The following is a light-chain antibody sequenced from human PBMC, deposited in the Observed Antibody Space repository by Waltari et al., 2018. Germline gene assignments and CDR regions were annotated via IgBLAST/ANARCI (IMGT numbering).Light chain of an antibody. J-gene: IGKJ1*01. CDR2: AAS. V-gene: IGKV3-20*01. CDR1: QSVSRF. CDR3: QHYVSLPAT. Sequence: EIVLTQSPGTLSLSPGERATLSCRASQSVSRFLAWYQQKPGQAPRLLIYAASSRATGIPDRFSGSGSGTDFSLTISRLEPEDFAMYYCQHYVSLPATFGQGTKVEIK.